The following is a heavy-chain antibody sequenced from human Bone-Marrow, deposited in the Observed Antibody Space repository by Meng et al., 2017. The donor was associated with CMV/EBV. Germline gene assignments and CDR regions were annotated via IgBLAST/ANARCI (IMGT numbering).Heavy chain of an antibody. V-gene: IGHV4-59*01. Sequence: SETLSLTCAVYGGSFSGYYWSWIRQPPGKGLEWIGYIYYSGSTNYNPSLKSRVTISVDTSKNQFSLKLSSVTAADTAVYYCARTPWDYGGNSYYFDYCGQGTLVTVSS. CDR2: IYYSGST. CDR3: ARTPWDYGGNSYYFDY. J-gene: IGHJ4*02. D-gene: IGHD4-23*01. CDR1: GGSFSGYY.